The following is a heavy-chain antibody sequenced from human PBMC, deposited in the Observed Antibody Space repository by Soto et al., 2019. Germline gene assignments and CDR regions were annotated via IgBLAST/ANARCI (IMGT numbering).Heavy chain of an antibody. D-gene: IGHD3-10*01. V-gene: IGHV1-46*01. J-gene: IGHJ3*02. CDR1: GYTFTSYY. CDR3: ARVGELGAFDI. CDR2: INPSGGST. Sequence: GASVKVSCKASGYTFTSYYMHWVRQAPGQGLEWMGIINPSGGSTSYAQKFQGSVTMTRDTSTSTVYMELSSLRSEDTAVYYCARVGELGAFDIWGQGTMVTVSS.